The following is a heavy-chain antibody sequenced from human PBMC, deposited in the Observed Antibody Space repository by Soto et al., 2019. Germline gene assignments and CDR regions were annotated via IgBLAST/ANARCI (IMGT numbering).Heavy chain of an antibody. CDR2: ISYTGAT. J-gene: IGHJ4*02. CDR3: ARGGPVSVSPAWQLLGYFDY. CDR1: GGSISRGAYF. Sequence: QVHLQESGPGQVRPSQTLSLSCSVSGGSISRGAYFWTWIRQFPGKGLGWIAYISYTGATYYNPSLKSRVTILADTSKNQFSLKLNSVTSADTAVYYCARGGPVSVSPAWQLLGYFDYWGQGTLVTVSS. D-gene: IGHD2-15*01. V-gene: IGHV4-31*03.